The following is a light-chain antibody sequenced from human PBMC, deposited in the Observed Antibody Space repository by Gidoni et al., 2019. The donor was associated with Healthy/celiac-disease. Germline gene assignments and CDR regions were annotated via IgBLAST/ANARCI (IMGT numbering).Light chain of an antibody. CDR2: AAS. V-gene: IGKV1-39*01. Sequence: DIQLTQSPSSLSASVGDRVTITCRPSQSISSYLNWYQQNPGKAPKLLIYAASSLQSGVTSRFSGSGSGTDFTLTISSLQTEDFATYYCQQSYSTSLNFGGGTKVEIK. CDR3: QQSYSTSLN. CDR1: QSISSY. J-gene: IGKJ4*01.